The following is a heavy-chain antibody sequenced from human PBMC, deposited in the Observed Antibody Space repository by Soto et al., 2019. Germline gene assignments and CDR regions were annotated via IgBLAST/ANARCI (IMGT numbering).Heavy chain of an antibody. V-gene: IGHV1-69*01. D-gene: IGHD2-2*01. CDR1: GGTFSSYA. J-gene: IGHJ6*02. CDR2: IIPISGTA. CDR3: ARSQGSRTSLEIYYYYYYGMNV. Sequence: QVQLVQSGAEVKKPGSSVKVSCKASGGTFSSYAISWVRQAPGQGLEWMGGIIPISGTANYAQKFQGRVTTTADESPSTAYMELRSVRSEYTAVYYCARSQGSRTSLEIYYYYYYGMNVWGQGTTVTVSS.